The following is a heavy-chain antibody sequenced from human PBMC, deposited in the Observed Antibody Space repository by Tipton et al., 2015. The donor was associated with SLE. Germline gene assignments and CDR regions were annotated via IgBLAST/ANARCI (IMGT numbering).Heavy chain of an antibody. D-gene: IGHD3-22*01. CDR1: GGSISSGSYY. CDR3: ARLLPQYYYDSSGQNGDCWYFDL. Sequence: TLSLTCTVSGGSISSGSYYWSWIRQPAGKGLEWIGRIYTSGSTNYNPSLKSRVTISVDTSKNQFSLKLSSVTAADTAVYYCARLLPQYYYDSSGQNGDCWYFDLWGRGTLVTVSS. J-gene: IGHJ2*01. CDR2: IYTSGST. V-gene: IGHV4-61*02.